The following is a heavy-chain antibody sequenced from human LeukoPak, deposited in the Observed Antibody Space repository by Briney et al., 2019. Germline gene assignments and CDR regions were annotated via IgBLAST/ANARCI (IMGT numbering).Heavy chain of an antibody. CDR3: AKEGDNNSYYSDAFDI. D-gene: IGHD3-22*01. CDR1: GFTFSSYA. J-gene: IGHJ3*02. CDR2: ISGSGGST. Sequence: GASLRLSCAASGFTFSSYAMSWVRQAPGKGLEWVSAISGSGGSTYYADSVKGRFTISRDNSKNTLYLQMNSLRAEDTAVYYCAKEGDNNSYYSDAFDIWGQGTMVTASS. V-gene: IGHV3-23*01.